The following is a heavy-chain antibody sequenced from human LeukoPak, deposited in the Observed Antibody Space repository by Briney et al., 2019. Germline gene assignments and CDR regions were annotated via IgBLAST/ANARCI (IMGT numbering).Heavy chain of an antibody. V-gene: IGHV4-59*08. CDR1: GGSISSYY. CDR3: ARRSVNELAFDI. Sequence: SETLSLTCTVSGGSISSYYWSWIRQPPGKGLEWIGYIYYSGGTNYNPSLKSRVTISVDTSKNQFSLKLSSVTAADTAIYYCARRSVNELAFDIWGQGTMVTVSS. J-gene: IGHJ3*02. D-gene: IGHD2-15*01. CDR2: IYYSGGT.